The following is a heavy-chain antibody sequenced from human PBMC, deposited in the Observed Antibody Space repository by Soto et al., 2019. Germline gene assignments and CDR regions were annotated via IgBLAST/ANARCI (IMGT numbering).Heavy chain of an antibody. CDR2: INHRGTH. Sequence: QVQLQQWGTGLLKPSETLSLTCRVDGGSFSDYYWNWIRQSQTKGLEWIGEINHRGTHNYNPSLRSRVTLSVDTAKNECALRLNSGTAADTAVYDGGRGGGVILGQRVWFDPWGQGNLVTVAA. J-gene: IGHJ5*02. D-gene: IGHD3-16*01. CDR3: GRGGGVILGQRVWFDP. V-gene: IGHV4-34*01. CDR1: GGSFSDYY.